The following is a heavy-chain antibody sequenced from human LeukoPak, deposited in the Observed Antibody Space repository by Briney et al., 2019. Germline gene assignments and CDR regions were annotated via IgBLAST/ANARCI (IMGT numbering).Heavy chain of an antibody. CDR2: ISDNGGNT. CDR1: GFTFSIYG. V-gene: IGHV3-23*01. D-gene: IGHD2-15*01. J-gene: IGHJ4*02. Sequence: GGTLRLSCAASGFTFSIYGMGWVRQAPGKGLEWVSSISDNGGNTYYADSAKGRFTISRDNSKNTLYLQMNSLRAEDTAVYYCARDQVVAATHEIKVNDYWGQGTLVTVSS. CDR3: ARDQVVAATHEIKVNDY.